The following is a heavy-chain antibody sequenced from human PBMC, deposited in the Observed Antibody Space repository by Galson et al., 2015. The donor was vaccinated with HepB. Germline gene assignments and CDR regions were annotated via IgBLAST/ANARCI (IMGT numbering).Heavy chain of an antibody. CDR1: GFSLSNSW. Sequence: SLRLSCAVSGFSLSNSWMTWVRQAPGKGLEWVANIKQDGSEKNYVDSVKGRFAISRDNAKNSLYLQMNSLRVEDTAVYYCAKNSRDFDYWGQGTLATVSS. D-gene: IGHD6-19*01. CDR2: IKQDGSEK. V-gene: IGHV3-7*03. CDR3: AKNSRDFDY. J-gene: IGHJ4*02.